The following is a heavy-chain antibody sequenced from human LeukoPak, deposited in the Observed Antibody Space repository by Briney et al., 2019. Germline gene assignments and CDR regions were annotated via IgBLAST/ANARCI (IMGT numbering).Heavy chain of an antibody. D-gene: IGHD3-10*01. Sequence: PSETLSLTCAAYGGTFSGYYWSWIRQPPGKGLEWIGEINHSGSTNYNPSLKSRVTISVDTSKNRFSLKLSSVTAADTAVYYCARNRITMVRGVINYYYYYMDVWGKGTTVTVSS. CDR2: INHSGST. J-gene: IGHJ6*03. V-gene: IGHV4-34*01. CDR3: ARNRITMVRGVINYYYYYMDV. CDR1: GGTFSGYY.